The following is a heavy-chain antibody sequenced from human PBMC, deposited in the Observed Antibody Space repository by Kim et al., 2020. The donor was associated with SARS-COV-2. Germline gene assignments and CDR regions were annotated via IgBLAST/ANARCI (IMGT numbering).Heavy chain of an antibody. Sequence: GGSLRLSCAASGFTFSSYAMHWVRQAPGKGLEWVAVISYDGSNKYYADSVKGRFTISRDNSKNTLYLQMNSLRAEDTAVYYCARRLPDYYDSSGYYIEWGQGTLVTVSS. CDR3: ARRLPDYYDSSGYYIE. J-gene: IGHJ4*02. V-gene: IGHV3-30*04. D-gene: IGHD3-22*01. CDR2: ISYDGSNK. CDR1: GFTFSSYA.